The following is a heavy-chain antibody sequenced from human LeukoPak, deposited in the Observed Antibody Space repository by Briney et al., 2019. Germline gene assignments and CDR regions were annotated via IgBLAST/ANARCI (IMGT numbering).Heavy chain of an antibody. CDR3: VRVKQQLVTVWFSSYYYGMDV. CDR1: GGTFNSYA. J-gene: IGHJ6*02. D-gene: IGHD6-13*01. V-gene: IGHV1-69*13. CDR2: IIPIFGTA. Sequence: GASVKVSCKASGGTFNSYAITWVRQAPGQGLEWMGGIIPIFGTANYAQKFQGRVTITADESTGTAYMELSSLRSEDTAVYYCVRVKQQLVTVWFSSYYYGMDVWGQGTTVTVSS.